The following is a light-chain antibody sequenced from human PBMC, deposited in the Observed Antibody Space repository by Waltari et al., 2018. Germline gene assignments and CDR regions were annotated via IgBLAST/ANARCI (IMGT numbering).Light chain of an antibody. Sequence: EIVLTQSPATLSLSPGERATLSCRASQSVYNYLAWYQQKPGQAPRLLIYDASKRATDIPARFSGSGFGTDFTVTISSLEPEDSAVYYCQQRSNWPLTFGGGTKVEIK. V-gene: IGKV3-11*01. CDR3: QQRSNWPLT. CDR2: DAS. J-gene: IGKJ4*01. CDR1: QSVYNY.